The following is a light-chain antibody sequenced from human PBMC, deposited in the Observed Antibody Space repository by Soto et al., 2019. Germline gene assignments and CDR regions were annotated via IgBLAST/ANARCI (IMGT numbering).Light chain of an antibody. J-gene: IGLJ3*02. CDR3: CSYAGNSLWV. V-gene: IGLV2-11*01. CDR1: SSYVGGYNY. Sequence: QSALTQPRSLSGSPGQSVTISCTGTSSYVGGYNYVSWYQQHPGKAPKLMIYDVSKWPSGVPDRFSGSKSGNTASLTISGLQAEDEADYYCCSYAGNSLWVFGGGTKLTVL. CDR2: DVS.